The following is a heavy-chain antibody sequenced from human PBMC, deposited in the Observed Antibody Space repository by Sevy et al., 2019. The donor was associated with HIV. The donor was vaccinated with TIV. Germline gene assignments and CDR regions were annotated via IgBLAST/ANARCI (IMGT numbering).Heavy chain of an antibody. CDR3: ARVPQGDSSGWFVDY. CDR2: INPNSGGT. V-gene: IGHV1-2*02. CDR1: GYTFTGYY. Sequence: ASVKVSCKASGYTFTGYYMHWVRQAPGQGLEWMGWINPNSGGTNYAQKFQGRVTMTRDTSISTAYMELSRLGSDDTAVYYCARVPQGDSSGWFVDYWGQGTLVTVSS. D-gene: IGHD6-19*01. J-gene: IGHJ4*02.